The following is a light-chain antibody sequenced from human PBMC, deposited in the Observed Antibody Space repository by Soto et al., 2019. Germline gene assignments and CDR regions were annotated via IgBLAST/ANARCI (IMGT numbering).Light chain of an antibody. CDR1: SSDVGSYSL. Sequence: LTQPASVSGSPGQSITISCTGTSSDVGSYSLLSWYPHHPGKAPKLIIYEDIKGPSGVSNRFSGSKSGNTASLRISGLQAEDEADYYCYTYAGGSTYLFGTGTKVTVL. J-gene: IGLJ1*01. V-gene: IGLV2-23*01. CDR2: EDI. CDR3: YTYAGGSTYL.